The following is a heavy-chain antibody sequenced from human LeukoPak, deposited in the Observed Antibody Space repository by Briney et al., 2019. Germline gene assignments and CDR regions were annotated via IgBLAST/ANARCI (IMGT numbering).Heavy chain of an antibody. Sequence: ASVKVSCKASGYTFTSYDINWVRQAPGQGLEWMGWINPNSGGTNYAQKFQGRVTMTRDTSISTAYMELSRLRSDDTAVYYCARYALTENWGSLDYWGQGTLVTVSS. J-gene: IGHJ4*02. D-gene: IGHD7-27*01. CDR1: GYTFTSYD. V-gene: IGHV1-2*02. CDR2: INPNSGGT. CDR3: ARYALTENWGSLDY.